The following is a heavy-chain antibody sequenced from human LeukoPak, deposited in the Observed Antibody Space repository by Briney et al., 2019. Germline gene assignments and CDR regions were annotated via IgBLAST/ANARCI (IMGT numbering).Heavy chain of an antibody. V-gene: IGHV3-23*01. Sequence: GGSLRLSCTASGFTFSTYAMTWVRQAPGKGLEWVSSIRGGGQSAFYADSVRGRFTISRDNSKNTLFLQMTSLRAEDTAVYYCARDPNGAYVGAFDMWGPGTMVTVSS. CDR1: GFTFSTYA. J-gene: IGHJ3*02. CDR3: ARDPNGAYVGAFDM. D-gene: IGHD4-17*01. CDR2: IRGGGQSA.